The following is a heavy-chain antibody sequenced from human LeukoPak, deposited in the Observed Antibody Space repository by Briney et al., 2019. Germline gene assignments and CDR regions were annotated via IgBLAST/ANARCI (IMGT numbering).Heavy chain of an antibody. CDR3: AKDTKTTYYYYGMDV. CDR2: ISWNSGSI. CDR1: GSTFDDYA. Sequence: GGSLRLSCAASGSTFDDYAMHWVRQAPGKGLEWVSGISWNSGSIGYADSVKGRFTISRDNAKNSLYLQMNSLRAEDTALYYCAKDTKTTYYYYGMDVWGQGTTVTVSS. V-gene: IGHV3-9*01. J-gene: IGHJ6*02. D-gene: IGHD4-11*01.